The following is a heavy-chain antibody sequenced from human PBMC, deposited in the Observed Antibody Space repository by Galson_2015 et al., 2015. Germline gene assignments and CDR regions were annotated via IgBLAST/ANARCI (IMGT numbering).Heavy chain of an antibody. CDR3: ARAGSDGGGCSSCSFDI. CDR2: ISYNGSNN. Sequence: SLRLSCAASGFAFSSYAMHWVRQAPGKGLEWVASISYNGSNNYYADSVKGRFTISRDNSKNTLYLRMNSLRAEDTAVYYCARAGSDGGGCSSCSFDIWGQGTLVTVSS. CDR1: GFAFSSYA. D-gene: IGHD2-15*01. V-gene: IGHV3-30*01. J-gene: IGHJ4*02.